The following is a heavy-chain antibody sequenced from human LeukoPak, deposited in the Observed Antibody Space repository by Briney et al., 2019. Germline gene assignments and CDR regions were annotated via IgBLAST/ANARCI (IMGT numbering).Heavy chain of an antibody. CDR1: GFTFSSYE. V-gene: IGHV3-48*03. D-gene: IGHD3-16*02. J-gene: IGHJ4*02. CDR3: AREYYDYVWGSYPIDY. Sequence: PGGSLRPSCAASGFTFSSYEMNWFRQAPGKGLEWVSYISSSCSTIYYADSVKGRFTISRDNAKNSLYLQMNSLRAEDTAVYYCAREYYDYVWGSYPIDYWGQRTLVTVSS. CDR2: ISSSCSTI.